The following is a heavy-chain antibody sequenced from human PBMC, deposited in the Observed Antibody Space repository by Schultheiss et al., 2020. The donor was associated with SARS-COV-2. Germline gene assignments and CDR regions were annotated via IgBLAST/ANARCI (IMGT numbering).Heavy chain of an antibody. D-gene: IGHD3-10*01. Sequence: SGPTLVKPTQTLTLTCTFSGFSLSTTGAGVHWIRQPPGKDLEWLAHIFSNDEKSYSTSLKSRLTITKDTSKNQVVLTMTNMDPVDTATYYCAHVSGPSEDYWGQGTLVTVSS. CDR1: GFSLSTTGAG. CDR3: AHVSGPSEDY. V-gene: IGHV2-5*01. J-gene: IGHJ4*02. CDR2: IFSNDEK.